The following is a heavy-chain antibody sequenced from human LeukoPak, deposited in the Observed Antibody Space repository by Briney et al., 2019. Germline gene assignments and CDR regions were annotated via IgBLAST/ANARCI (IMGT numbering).Heavy chain of an antibody. CDR1: GFTFSSYW. Sequence: GGSLRLSCAASGFTFSSYWMSWVRPAPGKGLEWGANMNRDGSEKYYVDSVKGRFTISRDNAKNSLYLQMNSLRAEDTAVYYCVRADLVRGNPVAYWGQGTLVTVSS. V-gene: IGHV3-7*01. CDR2: MNRDGSEK. CDR3: VRADLVRGNPVAY. J-gene: IGHJ4*02. D-gene: IGHD3-10*01.